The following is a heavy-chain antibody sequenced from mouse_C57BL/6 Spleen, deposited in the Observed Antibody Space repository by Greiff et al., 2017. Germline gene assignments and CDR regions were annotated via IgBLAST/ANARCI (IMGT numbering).Heavy chain of an antibody. J-gene: IGHJ1*03. D-gene: IGHD1-1*01. V-gene: IGHV1-15*01. CDR2: IDPETGGT. CDR1: GYTFTDYE. Sequence: LQESGAELVRPGASVTLSCKASGYTFTDYEMHWVKQTPVHGLEWIGAIDPETGGTAYNQKFKGKAILTADKSSSTAYMERRSLTSEDSAVYYWTRSHYYGRSYWYFDVWGTGTTVTVSS. CDR3: TRSHYYGRSYWYFDV.